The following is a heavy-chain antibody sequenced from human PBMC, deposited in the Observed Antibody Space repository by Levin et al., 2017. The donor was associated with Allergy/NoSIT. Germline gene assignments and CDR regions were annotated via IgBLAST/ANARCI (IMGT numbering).Heavy chain of an antibody. CDR1: GFTFSTYA. CDR3: ASSSSHSS. D-gene: IGHD6-6*01. J-gene: IGHJ5*02. CDR2: ISGSGGST. V-gene: IGHV3-23*01. Sequence: GGSLRLSCAASGFTFSTYAMSWVRQAPGKGLEWVSAISGSGGSTYSADFVQRRFTISRDNSKNTLYLQMNSLRAEDTAVYYCASSSSHSSWGQGTLVTVSS.